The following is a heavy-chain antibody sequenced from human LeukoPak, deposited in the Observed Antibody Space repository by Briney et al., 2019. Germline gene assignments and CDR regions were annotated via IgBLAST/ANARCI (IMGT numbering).Heavy chain of an antibody. V-gene: IGHV1-8*01. CDR1: GYTFTSYD. CDR2: MNPNSGNT. CDR3: ARAANNWNYYYYYMDV. Sequence: ASVKVSCKASGYTFTSYDINWVRQATGQGLEWMGWMNPNSGNTGYAQKFQGRVTMTRNTSISTAYMELSSLRSEDTAVYYCARAANNWNYYYYYMDVWGKGTTVTVSS. J-gene: IGHJ6*03. D-gene: IGHD1-1*01.